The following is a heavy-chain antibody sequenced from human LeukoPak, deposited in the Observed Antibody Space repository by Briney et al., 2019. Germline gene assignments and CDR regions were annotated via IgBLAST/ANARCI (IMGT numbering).Heavy chain of an antibody. V-gene: IGHV3-23*01. Sequence: GGSLRLXCAASGFTFSSYAMSWARRAPGKGLEWVSAISGSGGSTYYADSVKGRFTISRDNSKNTLYLQMNSLRAEDTAVYYCAKEGVIVVVVAHNWYFDLWGRGTLVTVSS. CDR2: ISGSGGST. J-gene: IGHJ2*01. CDR1: GFTFSSYA. D-gene: IGHD2-15*01. CDR3: AKEGVIVVVVAHNWYFDL.